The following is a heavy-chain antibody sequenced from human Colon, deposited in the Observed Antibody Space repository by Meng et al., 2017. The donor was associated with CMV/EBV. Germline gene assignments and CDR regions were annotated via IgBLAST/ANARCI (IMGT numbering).Heavy chain of an antibody. CDR3: ARRAAGRFFDY. CDR1: GFTFSDYY. V-gene: IGHV3-11*01. J-gene: IGHJ4*02. Sequence: GESLKISCAASGFTFSDYYMSWIRQAPGKGLEWVSYISTSGNTIFYADSVKGRFTTSRDNVKSSLYLQIDSLRAEDTAVYYCARRAAGRFFDYWGQGSLVTVSS. CDR2: ISTSGNTI. D-gene: IGHD6-13*01.